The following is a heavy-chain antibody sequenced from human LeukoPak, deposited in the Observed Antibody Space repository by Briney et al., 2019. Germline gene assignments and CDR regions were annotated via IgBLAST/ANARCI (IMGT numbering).Heavy chain of an antibody. CDR2: IYYSGST. CDR3: ARATPDYSSDCSGYYYGPHYYYYYMDV. Sequence: SETLSLTCTVSGGSISSSSYYWGWIRQPPGKGLEWIGSIYYSGSTYYNPSLKSRVTISVDTSKNQFSLKLSSVTAADTAVYYCARATPDYSSDCSGYYYGPHYYYYYMDVWGKGTTVTVSS. CDR1: GGSISSSSYY. J-gene: IGHJ6*03. V-gene: IGHV4-39*07. D-gene: IGHD3-22*01.